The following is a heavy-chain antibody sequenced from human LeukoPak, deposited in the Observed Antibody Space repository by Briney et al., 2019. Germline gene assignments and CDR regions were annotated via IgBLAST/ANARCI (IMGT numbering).Heavy chain of an antibody. J-gene: IGHJ4*02. CDR1: GGTSSSYA. Sequence: SVKVSCKASGGTSSSYAISWVRQAPGQGLEWMGGIIPTFGTANYAQKFQGRVTITADESTSTAYMELSSLRSEDTAVYYCAREGHSSSSLDYWGQGTLVTVSS. CDR2: IIPTFGTA. D-gene: IGHD6-6*01. V-gene: IGHV1-69*13. CDR3: AREGHSSSSLDY.